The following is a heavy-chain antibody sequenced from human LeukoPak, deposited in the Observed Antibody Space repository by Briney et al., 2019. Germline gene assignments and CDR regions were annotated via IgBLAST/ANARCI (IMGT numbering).Heavy chain of an antibody. CDR2: TYTSGST. CDR3: ARVRLLWFGELFPTYMDV. CDR1: GGSISSYY. V-gene: IGHV4-4*07. J-gene: IGHJ6*03. Sequence: PSETLSLTCTVSGGSISSYYWSWIRQPAGKGLEWIGRTYTSGSTNYNPSLKSRVTMSVDTSKNQFSLKLSSVTAADTAVYYCARVRLLWFGELFPTYMDVWGKGTTVTISS. D-gene: IGHD3-10*01.